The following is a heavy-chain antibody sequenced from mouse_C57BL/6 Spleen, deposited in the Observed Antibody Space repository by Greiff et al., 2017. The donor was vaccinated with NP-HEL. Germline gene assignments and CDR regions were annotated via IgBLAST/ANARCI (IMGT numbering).Heavy chain of an antibody. Sequence: QVQLKQSGPELVQPGASVKLSCKASGYAFSSSWMNWVQQRPGKGLEWIGRIYPGDGDTNYNGKFKGKATLTAAKSSSTAYMQLSSLTSEDSAVYFCAILRNIQYYYAVDCRGQGTSVTVSS. D-gene: IGHD1-1*01. V-gene: IGHV1-82*01. CDR3: AILRNIQYYYAVDC. CDR1: GYAFSSSW. CDR2: IYPGDGDT. J-gene: IGHJ4*01.